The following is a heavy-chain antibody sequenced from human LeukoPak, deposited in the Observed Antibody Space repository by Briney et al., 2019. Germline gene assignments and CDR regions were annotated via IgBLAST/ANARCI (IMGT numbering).Heavy chain of an antibody. CDR3: AETAAASYYYYGMDV. Sequence: SVKVSCKASGGTFSSYATSWVRQAPGQGLEWMGRIIPILGIANYAQKFQDRVTITADKSTSTAYMELSSLRSEDTAVYYCAETAAASYYYYGMDVWGQGTTVTVSS. V-gene: IGHV1-69*04. D-gene: IGHD6-13*01. J-gene: IGHJ6*02. CDR1: GGTFSSYA. CDR2: IIPILGIA.